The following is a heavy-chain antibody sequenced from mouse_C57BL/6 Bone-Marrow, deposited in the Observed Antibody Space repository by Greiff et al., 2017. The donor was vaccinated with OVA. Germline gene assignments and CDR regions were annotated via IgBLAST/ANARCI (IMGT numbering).Heavy chain of an antibody. V-gene: IGHV14-4*01. CDR3: TTDDYDVGDY. CDR2: IDPENGDT. D-gene: IGHD2-4*01. Sequence: LVESGAELVRPGASVKLSCTASGFNIKDDYMHWVKQRPEQGLEWIGWIDPENGDTEYASKFQGKATITADTSSNTAYLQLSSLTSEDTAVYYCTTDDYDVGDYWGQGTTLTVSS. J-gene: IGHJ2*01. CDR1: GFNIKDDY.